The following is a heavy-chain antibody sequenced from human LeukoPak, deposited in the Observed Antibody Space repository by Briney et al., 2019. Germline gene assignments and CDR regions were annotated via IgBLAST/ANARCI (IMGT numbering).Heavy chain of an antibody. V-gene: IGHV4-34*01. D-gene: IGHD3-22*01. J-gene: IGHJ4*02. CDR2: INHSGTT. CDR1: GGSFSGYY. CDR3: ARAPYDSFDY. Sequence: SETLSLTCAVSGGSFSGYYWTWIRQPPGKGLEWIGEINHSGTTHYNPSLKSRVTISIDTSKIQFSLKLTSVTAADTAVYYCARAPYDSFDYWGQGTLVTVSS.